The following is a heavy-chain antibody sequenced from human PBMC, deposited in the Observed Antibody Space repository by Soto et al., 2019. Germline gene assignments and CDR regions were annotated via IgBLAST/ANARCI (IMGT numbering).Heavy chain of an antibody. CDR1: VVTFSNYA. CDR3: VKDPVSGGTGGAWFDY. D-gene: IGHD2-8*02. V-gene: IGHV3-23*01. Sequence: GGSLRLSCAVSVVTFSNYAMTWVRQAPGKGLEWVSVMSGNGGRILYADSVKGRFTISRDNSKNTLYLQMNSLRLEDTAVYYCVKDPVSGGTGGAWFDYWGQGTLVTVSS. J-gene: IGHJ4*02. CDR2: MSGNGGRI.